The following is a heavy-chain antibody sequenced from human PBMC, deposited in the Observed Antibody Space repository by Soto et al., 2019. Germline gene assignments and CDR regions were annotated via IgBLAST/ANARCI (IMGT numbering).Heavy chain of an antibody. Sequence: EVQLVESGGGLVKPGGSLRLSCAASGFTFSSYSMNWVRQAPGKGLEWVSSISSSSSYIYYADSVKGRFTISRDNAKNSLYLQMNSLRAEDTAVYYCARGLYYYDSSGYYSPWGQGTLVTDSS. CDR1: GFTFSSYS. V-gene: IGHV3-21*01. CDR3: ARGLYYYDSSGYYSP. D-gene: IGHD3-22*01. CDR2: ISSSSSYI. J-gene: IGHJ5*02.